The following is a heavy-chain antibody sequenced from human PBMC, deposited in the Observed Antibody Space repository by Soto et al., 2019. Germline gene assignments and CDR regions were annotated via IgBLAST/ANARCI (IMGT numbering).Heavy chain of an antibody. CDR2: ISESGGRT. J-gene: IGHJ4*02. Sequence: SLRLSCAASGFTLSNSAMSWVSQAPGKGLEWVSAISESGGRTYYTDSVKGRFTIPRDNSKNTLYLQMSSLRAEDTAVYYCAKDRASSCEGHSWGQGXLVTVSS. CDR3: AKDRASSCEGHS. V-gene: IGHV3-23*01. D-gene: IGHD6-13*01. CDR1: GFTLSNSA.